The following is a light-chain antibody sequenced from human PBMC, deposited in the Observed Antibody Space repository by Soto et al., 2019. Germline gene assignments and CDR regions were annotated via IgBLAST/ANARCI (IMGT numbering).Light chain of an antibody. CDR2: AAS. CDR3: LQDYRYPVT. CDR1: QDIRDD. J-gene: IGKJ1*01. Sequence: IQMTQSPSSLSASVEDRVIITCRAGQDIRDDLGWYQQKPGKAPKVLIYAASNLQSGVPSRFSGSGSGTDFTLTISSLQPEDSATYYCLQDYRYPVTFGQGTKVDIK. V-gene: IGKV1-6*01.